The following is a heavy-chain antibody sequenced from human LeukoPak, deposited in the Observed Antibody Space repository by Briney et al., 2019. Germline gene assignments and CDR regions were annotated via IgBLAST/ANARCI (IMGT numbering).Heavy chain of an antibody. J-gene: IGHJ4*02. CDR1: GFSFSSFW. V-gene: IGHV3-7*01. Sequence: PGGSLRLSCAASGFSFSSFWMSWVRQAPGKGLEWVANIKQDGSEKYYVDSVKGRFTISRDNAKNSLYLQTNSLRAEDTAVYYCARDDQIRGYYYGSGSWYYFDLWGQGTLVTVSS. CDR2: IKQDGSEK. D-gene: IGHD3-10*01. CDR3: ARDDQIRGYYYGSGSWYYFDL.